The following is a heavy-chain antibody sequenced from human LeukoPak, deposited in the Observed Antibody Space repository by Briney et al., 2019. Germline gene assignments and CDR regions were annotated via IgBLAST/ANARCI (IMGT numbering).Heavy chain of an antibody. D-gene: IGHD5-24*01. V-gene: IGHV5-51*01. CDR1: GYSFTSYW. Sequence: GESLKISCKGSGYSFTSYWIGWVRQMPGKGLEWMGIIYPGDSDTRYSPSFQGQVTISADKSISTAYLQWSSLKASDTAMYYCATGQPGRDGYNYVFDYWGQGTLVTVSS. CDR2: IYPGDSDT. J-gene: IGHJ4*02. CDR3: ATGQPGRDGYNYVFDY.